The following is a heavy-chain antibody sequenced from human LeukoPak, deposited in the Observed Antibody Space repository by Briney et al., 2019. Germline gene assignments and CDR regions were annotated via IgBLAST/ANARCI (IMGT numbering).Heavy chain of an antibody. CDR2: IKVDGSEK. CDR3: ARAYSSPNWFDP. D-gene: IGHD3-22*01. CDR1: GFTFSNSW. Sequence: GSLRLSCEASGFTFSNSWMSWVRQAPGKGLEWVANIKVDGSEKYYVDSVKGRFTISRDNAKNSLYLQMNSLRAEDTAVYYCARAYSSPNWFDPWGQGTLVTVSS. J-gene: IGHJ5*02. V-gene: IGHV3-7*04.